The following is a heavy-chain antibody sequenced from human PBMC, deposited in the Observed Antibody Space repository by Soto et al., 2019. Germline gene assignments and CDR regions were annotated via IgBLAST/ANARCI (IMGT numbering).Heavy chain of an antibody. CDR2: IIPICGTA. V-gene: IGHV1-69*06. Sequence: ASVKVSGKASGGTFSSYAISWVRQAPGQGLEWMGGIIPICGTANYAQKFQGRVTITADKSTSKAYMELSSLRSEDTAVYYCARDHAPQTDPLGYYYYGMDVWGQGTTVTVSS. D-gene: IGHD7-27*01. CDR1: GGTFSSYA. CDR3: ARDHAPQTDPLGYYYYGMDV. J-gene: IGHJ6*02.